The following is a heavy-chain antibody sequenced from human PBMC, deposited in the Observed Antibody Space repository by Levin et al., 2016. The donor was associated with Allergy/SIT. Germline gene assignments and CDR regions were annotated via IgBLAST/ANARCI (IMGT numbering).Heavy chain of an antibody. CDR2: IIPILGIA. V-gene: IGHV1-69*04. CDR3: ARVLRDWYSYGYSELDLSFRWFDP. CDR1: GYTFTSYG. Sequence: SVKVSCKASGYTFTSYGISWVRQAPGQGLEWMGRIIPILGIANYAQKFQGRVTITADTSTSTAYMELSSLRSEDTAVYYCARVLRDWYSYGYSELDLSFRWFDPWGQGTLVTVSS. J-gene: IGHJ5*02. D-gene: IGHD5-18*01.